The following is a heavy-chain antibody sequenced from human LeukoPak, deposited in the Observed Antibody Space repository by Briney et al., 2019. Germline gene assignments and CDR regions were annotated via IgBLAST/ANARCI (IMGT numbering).Heavy chain of an antibody. CDR3: ARDPGLSGSYSLDY. Sequence: ASVKVSCKASGYIFTDYYMHWVRQAPGQGLEWMGWVNPNSGGTNYAQKFQGRVTMTRDTSISTAYMELSRLRSDDTAVYYCARDPGLSGSYSLDYWGQGTLVTVSS. CDR1: GYIFTDYY. CDR2: VNPNSGGT. D-gene: IGHD1-26*01. V-gene: IGHV1-2*02. J-gene: IGHJ4*02.